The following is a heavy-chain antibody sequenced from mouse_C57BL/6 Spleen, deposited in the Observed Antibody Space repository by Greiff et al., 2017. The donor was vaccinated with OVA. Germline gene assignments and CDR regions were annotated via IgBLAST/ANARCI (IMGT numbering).Heavy chain of an antibody. J-gene: IGHJ2*01. V-gene: IGHV1-54*01. CDR2: INPGSGGT. CDR3: AREGVYYFDY. Sequence: VQVVESGAELVRPGTSVKVSCKASGYAFTNYLIEWVKQRPGQGLEWIGVINPGSGGTNYNEKFKGKATLTADKSSSTAYMQLSSLTSEDSAVYFCAREGVYYFDYWGQGTTLTVSS. CDR1: GYAFTNYL.